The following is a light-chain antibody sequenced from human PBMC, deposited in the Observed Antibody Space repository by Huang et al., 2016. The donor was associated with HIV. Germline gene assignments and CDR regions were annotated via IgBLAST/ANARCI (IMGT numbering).Light chain of an antibody. CDR3: QQYGSSLLT. V-gene: IGKV3-20*01. CDR2: GAS. Sequence: EIVLTQSPGTLSLSPGERATLSCRAIQSVSSSYLGWYQQKPGKAPRLLSYGASSRATGIPDRFSGSGSGTDFTLTISRLEPEDFALYYCQQYGSSLLTFGGGTKVEIK. J-gene: IGKJ4*01. CDR1: QSVSSSY.